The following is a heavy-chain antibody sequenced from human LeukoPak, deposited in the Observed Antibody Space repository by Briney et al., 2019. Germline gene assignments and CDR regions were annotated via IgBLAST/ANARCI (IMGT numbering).Heavy chain of an antibody. CDR2: IKQDGSEK. Sequence: GGSPRLSCAASGFTFSSYWMSWVRQAPGKGLEWVANIKQDGSEKYYVDSVKGRFTISRDNAKNSLYLQMNSLRAEDTAVYYCARDTDCSSTSCYPFWLDPWGQGTLVTVSS. CDR3: ARDTDCSSTSCYPFWLDP. J-gene: IGHJ5*02. CDR1: GFTFSSYW. D-gene: IGHD2-2*01. V-gene: IGHV3-7*01.